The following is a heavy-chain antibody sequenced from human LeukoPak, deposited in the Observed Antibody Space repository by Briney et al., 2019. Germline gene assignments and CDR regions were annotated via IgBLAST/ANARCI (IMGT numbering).Heavy chain of an antibody. V-gene: IGHV1-2*06. J-gene: IGHJ4*02. CDR2: INPNSGGT. D-gene: IGHD6-13*01. CDR1: GYTFTDYY. Sequence: ASVKVSCKASGYTFTDYYMHWVRQAPGQGLEWMGRINPNSGGTNYAQKFQGRVTMTRDTSISTAYMELSRLRSDDTAVYYCARGYSSSWYDYFDYWGQGTLVTVSS. CDR3: ARGYSSSWYDYFDY.